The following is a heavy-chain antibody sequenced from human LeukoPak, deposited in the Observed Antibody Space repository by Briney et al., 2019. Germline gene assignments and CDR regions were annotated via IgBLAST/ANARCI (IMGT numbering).Heavy chain of an antibody. CDR1: GYTFTGYY. J-gene: IGHJ4*02. Sequence: GASVKVSCKASGYTFTGYYMHWVRQAPGQGLEWMGWINLNSGGTNYAQKFQGRVTMTRDTSISTAYMELSRLRSDDTAVYYCARGRLLWFGEILYCDYWGQGTLVTVSS. CDR2: INLNSGGT. V-gene: IGHV1-2*02. CDR3: ARGRLLWFGEILYCDY. D-gene: IGHD3-10*01.